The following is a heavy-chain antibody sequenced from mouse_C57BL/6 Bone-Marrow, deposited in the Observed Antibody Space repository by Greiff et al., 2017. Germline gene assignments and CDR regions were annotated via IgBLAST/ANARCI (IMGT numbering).Heavy chain of an antibody. Sequence: QVQLQQSGPELVKPGASVKISCKASGYSFTSYYIHWVKQRPGQGLEWIGWIYPGSGNTKYNEKFKGKATLTADTSSSTAYMQLSSLTSEDSAVYYCASGVLLYYCDYWGQGTTLTVSS. CDR2: IYPGSGNT. V-gene: IGHV1-66*01. CDR3: ASGVLLYYCDY. J-gene: IGHJ2*01. CDR1: GYSFTSYY.